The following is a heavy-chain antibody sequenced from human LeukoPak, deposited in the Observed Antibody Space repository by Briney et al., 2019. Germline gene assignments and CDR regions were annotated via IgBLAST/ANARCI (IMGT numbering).Heavy chain of an antibody. J-gene: IGHJ4*02. CDR2: IAGSDGFT. V-gene: IGHV3-23*01. Sequence: GGSLRLSCAASGFPFSSYAMSWVRQAPGKGLEWVSVIAGSDGFTQYADSVKGRFTISRDNSKNTVYLQMNRLRVEDTALYYCVRSLDYWGQGTLVTVSS. CDR3: VRSLDY. CDR1: GFPFSSYA.